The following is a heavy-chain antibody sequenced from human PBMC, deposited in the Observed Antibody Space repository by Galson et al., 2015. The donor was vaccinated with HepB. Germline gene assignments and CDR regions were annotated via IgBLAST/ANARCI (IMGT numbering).Heavy chain of an antibody. CDR3: AREVFEQTQAKYYYYYYGMDV. CDR2: INPSGGST. Sequence: SVKVSCKASGYTFTSYYMHWVRQAPGQGLEWMGIINPSGGSTSYAQKFQGRVAMTRDTSTSTVYMELSSLRSEDTAVYYCAREVFEQTQAKYYYYYYGMDVWGQGTTVTVSS. V-gene: IGHV1-46*01. J-gene: IGHJ6*02. D-gene: IGHD3-9*01. CDR1: GYTFTSYY.